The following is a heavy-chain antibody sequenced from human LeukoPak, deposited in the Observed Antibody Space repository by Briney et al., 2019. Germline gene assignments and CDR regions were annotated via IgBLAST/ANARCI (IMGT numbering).Heavy chain of an antibody. Sequence: SETLSLTCGVSGGSISSGGYSWSWIRQPPGKGLEWIGYIYHSGSTYYNPSLKSRVTIPVDRSKNQFSLKLSSVTAADTAVYYCARGSTTYDAFDIWGQGTMVTVSS. V-gene: IGHV4-30-2*01. J-gene: IGHJ3*02. CDR3: ARGSTTYDAFDI. D-gene: IGHD1-1*01. CDR2: IYHSGST. CDR1: GGSISSGGYS.